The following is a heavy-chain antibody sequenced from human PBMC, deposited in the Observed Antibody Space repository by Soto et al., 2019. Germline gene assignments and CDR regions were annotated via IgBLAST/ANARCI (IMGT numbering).Heavy chain of an antibody. CDR3: ARESYGSGSSY. Sequence: PSETLSLTCTVSGGSISSGGYYWSWIRQHPGKGLEWIGYIYYSGSTYYNPSLKSRVTISVDTSKNQFSLKLSSVTAADTAVYYCARESYGSGSSYWGQGTLVTVSS. CDR2: IYYSGST. D-gene: IGHD3-10*01. V-gene: IGHV4-31*03. J-gene: IGHJ4*02. CDR1: GGSISSGGYY.